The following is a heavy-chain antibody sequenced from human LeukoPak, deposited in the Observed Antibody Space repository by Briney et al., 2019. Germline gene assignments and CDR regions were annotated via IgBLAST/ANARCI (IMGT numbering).Heavy chain of an antibody. V-gene: IGHV3-72*01. J-gene: IGHJ4*02. D-gene: IGHD2-2*01. CDR2: TRSKANGYTT. CDR1: GFTFSDYY. CDR3: ARGYCSSTSCRYAPDY. Sequence: GGSLRLSCAASGFTFSDYYMDWVRQAPGKGLEWVGRTRSKANGYTTYYAASVKGRFTISRDDSKNSVYLHMNSLKTEDTAVYYCARGYCSSTSCRYAPDYWGQGTLVTVSS.